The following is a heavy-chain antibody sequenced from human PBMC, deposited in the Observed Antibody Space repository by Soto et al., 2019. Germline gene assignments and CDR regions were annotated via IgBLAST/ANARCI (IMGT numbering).Heavy chain of an antibody. CDR1: GGSISSYY. CDR3: TTQGFGGLHGLVDV. D-gene: IGHD3-10*01. Sequence: PSETLSLTCTVSGGSISSYYWSWIRQPPGKGLEWIGYIYYSGSTRYNPSLKSRVSISVDTSKNQFSLKLTSVTAADTAVYYCTTQGFGGLHGLVDVWGQGTTVTVSS. CDR2: IYYSGST. V-gene: IGHV4-59*08. J-gene: IGHJ6*02.